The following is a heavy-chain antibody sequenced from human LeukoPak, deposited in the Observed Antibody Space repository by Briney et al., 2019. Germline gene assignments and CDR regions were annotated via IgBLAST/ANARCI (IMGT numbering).Heavy chain of an antibody. J-gene: IGHJ4*02. V-gene: IGHV3-33*01. Sequence: GGSLRLSCAASGFTFSSYGMHWVRQAPGKGLEWVAVIWYDGSNKYYADSVKGRFTISRDNSKKTLYLQMNRLRAEDTAVYYCARDAGPKGSGSSWWGPGTLVTVSS. D-gene: IGHD3-10*01. CDR3: ARDAGPKGSGSSW. CDR2: IWYDGSNK. CDR1: GFTFSSYG.